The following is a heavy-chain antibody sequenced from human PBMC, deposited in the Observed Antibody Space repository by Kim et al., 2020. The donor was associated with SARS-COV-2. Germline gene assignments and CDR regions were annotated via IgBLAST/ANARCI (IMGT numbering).Heavy chain of an antibody. CDR3: AKDLSPPWRFEDLYYYG. CDR1: GFTFDDYA. D-gene: IGHD3-10*01. CDR2: ISWNSGSI. J-gene: IGHJ6*01. Sequence: GGSLRLSCAASGFTFDDYAMHWVRQAPGKGLEWVSGISWNSGSIGYADSVKGRFTISRDNAKNSLYLQMNSLRAEDTALYYCAKDLSPPWRFEDLYYYG. V-gene: IGHV3-9*01.